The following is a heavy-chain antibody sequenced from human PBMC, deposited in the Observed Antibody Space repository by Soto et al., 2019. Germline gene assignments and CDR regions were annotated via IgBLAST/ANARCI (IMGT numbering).Heavy chain of an antibody. CDR1: GGSISSGGYY. CDR3: ATSRPEQPFYY. V-gene: IGHV4-31*03. CDR2: IYYSGST. D-gene: IGHD6-13*01. J-gene: IGHJ4*02. Sequence: SETLSLTCTVSGGSISSGGYYWSWIRQHPGKGLEWIGYIYYSGSTYYNPSLKSRVTISVDTSKNQFSLKLSSVTAADTAVYYCATSRPEQPFYYWGQRTLVTVSS.